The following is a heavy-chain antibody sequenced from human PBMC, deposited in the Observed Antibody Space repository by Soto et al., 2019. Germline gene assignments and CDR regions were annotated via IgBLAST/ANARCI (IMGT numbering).Heavy chain of an antibody. D-gene: IGHD3-3*01. CDR3: ARGDYDFWSGYGY. Sequence: PGGSLRLSCAASGFTFSSYSMNWVRQAPGKGLEWVSYISSSSSTIYYADSVKGRFTISRDNAKNSLYLQMNSLRAEDTAVYYCARGDYDFWSGYGYWGQGTLVTVSS. V-gene: IGHV3-48*01. CDR2: ISSSSSTI. J-gene: IGHJ4*02. CDR1: GFTFSSYS.